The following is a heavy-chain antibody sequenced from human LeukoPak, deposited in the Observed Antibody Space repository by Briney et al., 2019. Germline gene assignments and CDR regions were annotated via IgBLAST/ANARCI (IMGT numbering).Heavy chain of an antibody. J-gene: IGHJ4*02. CDR2: ISAYNGNT. D-gene: IGHD3-22*01. Sequence: ASVKVSCKAPGYTFTSYGISWVRQAPGQGLEWMGWISAYNGNTNYAQKLQGRVTMTTDTSTSTAYMELRSLRSDDTAVYYCARVLDYYDSSGYCPDYWGQGTLVTVSS. CDR3: ARVLDYYDSSGYCPDY. CDR1: GYTFTSYG. V-gene: IGHV1-18*01.